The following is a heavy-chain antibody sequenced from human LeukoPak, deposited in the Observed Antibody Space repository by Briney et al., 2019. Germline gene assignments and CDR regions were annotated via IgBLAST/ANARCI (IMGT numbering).Heavy chain of an antibody. Sequence: GGSLRLSCAASGFTFSSNWMHWVRQAPGKGLVWVSRINEDGSTTNYADSVKGRFTISRDNSKNTLYLQMNSLRPEDTAVYYCARDWGRRYSSGWYGDFDYWGQGTLVTVSS. J-gene: IGHJ4*02. D-gene: IGHD6-19*01. CDR2: INEDGSTT. CDR1: GFTFSSNW. CDR3: ARDWGRRYSSGWYGDFDY. V-gene: IGHV3-74*01.